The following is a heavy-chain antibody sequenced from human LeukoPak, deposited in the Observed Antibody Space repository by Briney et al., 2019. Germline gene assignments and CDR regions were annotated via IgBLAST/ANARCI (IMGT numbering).Heavy chain of an antibody. CDR2: TYYRCKWYN. CDR1: GDSVPSNSAA. Sequence: SQTHALTCAISGDSVPSNSAAWNWIRRSRSRGLEWLGRTYYRCKWYNDYAVSVKNRITINPDTTKHQFSLPRNSVPPEDTAVYYCASDKLGNFDYWGQGTLVPVSS. CDR3: ASDKLGNFDY. V-gene: IGHV6-1*01. D-gene: IGHD7-27*01. J-gene: IGHJ4*02.